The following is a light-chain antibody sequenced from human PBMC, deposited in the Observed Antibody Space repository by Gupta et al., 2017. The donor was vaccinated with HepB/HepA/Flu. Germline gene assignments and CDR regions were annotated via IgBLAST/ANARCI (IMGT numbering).Light chain of an antibody. Sequence: QSVLTQPPSVSAAPGQKVTISCSGSSSNIGNNYVSWYQQLPGTAPKLLIYDNNKRPSGIPDRFSGSKSGTSATLDITGLQTGDEAEDDCGTWDNSLSAGGGYVFGTGTKVTVL. J-gene: IGLJ1*01. CDR3: GTWDNSLSAGGGYV. V-gene: IGLV1-51*01. CDR1: SSNIGNNY. CDR2: DNN.